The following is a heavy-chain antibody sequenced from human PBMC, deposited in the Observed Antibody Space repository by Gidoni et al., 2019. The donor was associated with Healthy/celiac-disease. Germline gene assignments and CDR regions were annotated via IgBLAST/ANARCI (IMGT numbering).Heavy chain of an antibody. CDR3: ARIMIAAAGTGWFDP. CDR2: IYYSGST. J-gene: IGHJ5*02. Sequence: QVQLQESAPGLVQPSETLSLTCTVSGGSISSYYWSWSRQPPGKGLEWIGYIYYSGSTNYNPSLKSRVTISVDTSKNQFSLKLSSVTAADTAVYYCARIMIAAAGTGWFDPWGQGTLVTVSS. V-gene: IGHV4-59*01. D-gene: IGHD6-13*01. CDR1: GGSISSYY.